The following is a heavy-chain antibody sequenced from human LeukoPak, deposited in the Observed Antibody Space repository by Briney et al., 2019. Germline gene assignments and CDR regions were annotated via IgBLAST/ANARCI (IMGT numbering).Heavy chain of an antibody. V-gene: IGHV3-21*01. CDR2: ISSTGSYI. CDR3: AREMDDILTGYGLDY. J-gene: IGHJ4*02. D-gene: IGHD3-9*01. Sequence: GGSLRLSCAASGFTFSSYSMNWVRQARGKGLEWVSSISSTGSYIFYADSVKGRFTISRDNAKNSLYLQMNSLRAEDTAVYYCAREMDDILTGYGLDYWGQGTLVTVSS. CDR1: GFTFSSYS.